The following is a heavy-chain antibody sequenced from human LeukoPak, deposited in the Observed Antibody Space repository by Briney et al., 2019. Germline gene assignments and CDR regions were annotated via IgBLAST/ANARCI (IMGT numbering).Heavy chain of an antibody. D-gene: IGHD4-11*01. V-gene: IGHV3-23*01. CDR2: ISGSGGST. CDR3: AKYAPPTTVVTRYFDY. J-gene: IGHJ4*02. CDR1: GFTFSSYA. Sequence: GGSLRLSCAASGFTFSSYAMSWVRQAPGKGLEWVSAISGSGGSTYYADSVKGRFTISRDNSKNTLYLQMNSLRVEDTAVYYCAKYAPPTTVVTRYFDYWGQGTLVTVS.